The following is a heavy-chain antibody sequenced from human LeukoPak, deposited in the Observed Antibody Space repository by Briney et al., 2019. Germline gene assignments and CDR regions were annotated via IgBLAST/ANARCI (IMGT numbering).Heavy chain of an antibody. V-gene: IGHV1-58*02. D-gene: IGHD6-13*01. Sequence: GASVKVSCKASGYTFTGYYMHWVRQAPGQGLEWIGWIVVGSGNTNYAQKFQERVTITRDMSTSTAYMELSSLRSEDTAVYYCAALVGSSWYDYYYMDVWGKGTTVTISS. J-gene: IGHJ6*03. CDR1: GYTFTGYY. CDR2: IVVGSGNT. CDR3: AALVGSSWYDYYYMDV.